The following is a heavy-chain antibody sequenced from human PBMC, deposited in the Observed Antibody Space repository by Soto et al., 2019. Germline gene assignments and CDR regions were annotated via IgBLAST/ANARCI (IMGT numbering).Heavy chain of an antibody. V-gene: IGHV3-48*03. D-gene: IGHD2-8*01. CDR3: AGRYCTNGVCHLGLSDY. CDR2: IGTRGRTM. CDR1: GLTFSSCE. J-gene: IGHJ4*02. Sequence: LRLSCAASGLTFSSCEMNWVRQAPGKGLEWVSYIGTRGRTMYYADSVKGRFTISRDNAKSSLFLQMNSLRAEDTAVYYCAGRYCTNGVCHLGLSDYWGQGTLVTVSS.